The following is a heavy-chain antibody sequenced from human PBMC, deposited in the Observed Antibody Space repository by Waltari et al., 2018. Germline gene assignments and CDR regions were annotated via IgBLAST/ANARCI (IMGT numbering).Heavy chain of an antibody. CDR3: VRAGYCSRSGCQTWAWD. CDR1: GGSIPSLNW. Sequence: QVQLQESGPGLVKPSGTLSLTCAVSGGSIPSLNWWTWVRQPPGKGLEWVGEIFHPEATSYNPSLKSRLAISVDKSKNQFSLKLSSVTVADTAVYYCVRAGYCSRSGCQTWAWDWGQGTLVTVSS. CDR2: IFHPEAT. J-gene: IGHJ4*02. D-gene: IGHD2-2*01. V-gene: IGHV4-4*02.